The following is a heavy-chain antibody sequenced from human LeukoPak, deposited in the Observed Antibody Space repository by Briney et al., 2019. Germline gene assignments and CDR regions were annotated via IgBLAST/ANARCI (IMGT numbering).Heavy chain of an antibody. V-gene: IGHV3-48*01. CDR1: GFTFSRNV. D-gene: IGHD5-24*01. J-gene: IGHJ6*03. Sequence: GGSLRLSCAASGFTFSRNVMSWVRQAPGKGLEWVSYISSSSSTIYYADSVKGRFTISRDNAQNSLFLQMNSLGAEDTAVYYCARVSITGYYYYMDVWGKGTTVTVSS. CDR2: ISSSSSTI. CDR3: ARVSITGYYYYMDV.